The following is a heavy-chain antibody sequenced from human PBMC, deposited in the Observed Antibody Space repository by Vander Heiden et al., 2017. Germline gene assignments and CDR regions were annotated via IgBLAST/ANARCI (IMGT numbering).Heavy chain of an antibody. J-gene: IGHJ4*01. Sequence: QVRLVQSGAEVKRPGSSVKVSCKASGGTFSNYAISWVRQAPGQGLEWMGGIIPKFGSADLAQKFQGRLTITADESTSTSYMELSSLRSEDTAVYFCARWAGTATVRWYPPLDFWCQGTRVTVSS. CDR1: GGTFSNYA. CDR3: ARWAGTATVRWYPPLDF. D-gene: IGHD2-21*02. CDR2: IIPKFGSA. V-gene: IGHV1-69*01.